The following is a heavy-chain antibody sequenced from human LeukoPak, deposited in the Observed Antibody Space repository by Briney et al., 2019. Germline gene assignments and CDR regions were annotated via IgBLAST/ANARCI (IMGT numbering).Heavy chain of an antibody. V-gene: IGHV3-23*01. CDR2: ISGSGGST. J-gene: IGHJ4*02. D-gene: IGHD3-10*01. CDR3: AKDMATVARYGSGSYPDY. CDR1: GFTFSSYA. Sequence: GGSLRLSCAASGFTFSSYAMSWVRQAPGKGLEWVSAISGSGGSTYYADSVKGRFTISRDNSKNTLYLQMNSLRAEDTAVYYCAKDMATVARYGSGSYPDYWGQGTLVTVSS.